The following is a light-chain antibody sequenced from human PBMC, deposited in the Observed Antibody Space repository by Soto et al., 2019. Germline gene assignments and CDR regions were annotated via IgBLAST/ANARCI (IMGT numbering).Light chain of an antibody. V-gene: IGKV1-9*01. CDR2: ATS. J-gene: IGKJ5*01. Sequence: DIQLTQSPSFLSASVGDRVTITCRASQSISNYLALYQQKPGKAPKLLIYATSTLHSGVPSRFSGSGSGTELTITVSRLKREDFATYSCQHRNSYPLTFGQGTRLEIK. CDR3: QHRNSYPLT. CDR1: QSISNY.